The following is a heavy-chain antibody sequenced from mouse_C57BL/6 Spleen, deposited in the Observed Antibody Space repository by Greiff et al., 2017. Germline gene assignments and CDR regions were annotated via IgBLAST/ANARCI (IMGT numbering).Heavy chain of an antibody. V-gene: IGHV5-9-1*02. J-gene: IGHJ1*03. CDR3: TRTGYYYGSHWYFDV. Sequence: EVNVVESGEGLVKPGGSLKLSCAASGFTFSSYAMSWVRQTPEKRLEWVAYISSGGDYIYYADPVKGRFTISRDNARNTLYLQMSSLKSEDTAMYYCTRTGYYYGSHWYFDVWGTGTTVTVSS. CDR1: GFTFSSYA. D-gene: IGHD1-1*01. CDR2: ISSGGDYI.